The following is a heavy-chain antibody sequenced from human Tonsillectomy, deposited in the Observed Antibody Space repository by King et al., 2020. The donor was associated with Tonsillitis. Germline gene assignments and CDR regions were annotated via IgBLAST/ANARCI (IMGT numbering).Heavy chain of an antibody. Sequence: MQLQESGPGLVKPSETLSLTCTVSGVSVSSGDYYWHWIRQPPGKGLEWIGFIHATGSANYNPSLKRRVTILRDMSKNQFSLKVRSVNAADTAFYYCARVHYYGSGKKNDYWGQGTLVTVSS. D-gene: IGHD3-10*01. J-gene: IGHJ4*02. V-gene: IGHV4-61*08. CDR1: GVSVSSGDYY. CDR3: ARVHYYGSGKKNDY. CDR2: IHATGSA.